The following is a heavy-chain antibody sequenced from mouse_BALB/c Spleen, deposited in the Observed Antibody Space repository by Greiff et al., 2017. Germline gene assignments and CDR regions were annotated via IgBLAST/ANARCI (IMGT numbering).Heavy chain of an antibody. CDR1: GFTFTDYY. CDR2: IRNKANGYTT. CDR3: ARDIGRGYYAMDY. Sequence: EVNVVESGGGLVQPGGSLRLSCATSGFTFTDYYMSWVRQPPGKALEWLGFIRNKANGYTTEYSASVKGRFTISRDNSQSILYLQMNTLRAEDSATYYCARDIGRGYYAMDYWGQGTSVTVSS. V-gene: IGHV7-3*02. J-gene: IGHJ4*01.